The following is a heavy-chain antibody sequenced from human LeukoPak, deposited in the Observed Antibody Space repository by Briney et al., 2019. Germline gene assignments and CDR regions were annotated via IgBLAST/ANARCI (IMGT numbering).Heavy chain of an antibody. CDR3: ARTNLVTAMLDY. J-gene: IGHJ4*02. CDR1: GFTFSSYS. CDR2: ISSSSSYI. V-gene: IGHV3-21*01. D-gene: IGHD2-21*02. Sequence: GGSLRLSCAASGFTFSSYSMNWVRQAPGKGLEWVSSISSSSSYIYYADSVKGRFTISRDNTKNSLYLQMNSLRAEDTAVYYCARTNLVTAMLDYWGQGTLVTVSS.